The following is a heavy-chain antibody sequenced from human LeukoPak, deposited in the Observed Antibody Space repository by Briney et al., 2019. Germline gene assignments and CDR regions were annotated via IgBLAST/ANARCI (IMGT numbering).Heavy chain of an antibody. Sequence: EGSLRLSCVVSGFTFSESWMSWVRQAPGKGLGWVASLNLDGSDKYYVDSVKGRFTISRDNAKNSLYLQMDSLRVEDTAVYYCAKGKRYPDYWGQGTLVTVSS. CDR3: AKGKRYPDY. V-gene: IGHV3-7*03. CDR2: LNLDGSDK. J-gene: IGHJ4*02. CDR1: GFTFSESW. D-gene: IGHD1-1*01.